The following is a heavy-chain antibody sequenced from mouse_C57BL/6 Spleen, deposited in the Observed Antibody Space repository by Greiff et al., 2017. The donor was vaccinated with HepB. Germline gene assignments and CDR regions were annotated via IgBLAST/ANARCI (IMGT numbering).Heavy chain of an antibody. CDR3: ARGTTVVAPFPFAY. D-gene: IGHD1-1*01. CDR2: LYPGSGST. J-gene: IGHJ3*01. Sequence: QVQLQQPGAELVKPGASVKMSCKASGYTFTSYWITWVKQRPGQGLEWIGDLYPGSGSTNYNEKFKSKATLTVDTSSSTAYMQRSSLTSEDSAVYYCARGTTVVAPFPFAYWGQGTLVTVSA. V-gene: IGHV1-55*01. CDR1: GYTFTSYW.